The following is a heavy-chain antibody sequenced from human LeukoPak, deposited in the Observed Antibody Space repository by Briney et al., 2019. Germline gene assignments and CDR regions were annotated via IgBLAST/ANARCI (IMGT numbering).Heavy chain of an antibody. D-gene: IGHD3-3*01. V-gene: IGHV3-48*03. J-gene: IGHJ6*02. CDR1: GFPFSSYD. CDR2: ITSSGTTT. CDR3: AREWRGTGYYYAMDV. Sequence: GGSPRLSCAASGFPFSSYDMNWVRQAPREGLEWGTYITSSGTTTHYADSVKGRFTMSRDKAKNPLYLQMNSLRAEDTAVYYCAREWRGTGYYYAMDVWGQGTTVTVSS.